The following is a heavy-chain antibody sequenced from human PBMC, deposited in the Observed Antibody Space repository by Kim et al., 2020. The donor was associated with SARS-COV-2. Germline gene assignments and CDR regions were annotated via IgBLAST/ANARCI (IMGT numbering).Heavy chain of an antibody. V-gene: IGHV3-7*01. CDR1: GFTFRSYF. CDR2: VKEDGSDK. CDR3: ARGRGMDV. J-gene: IGHJ6*02. Sequence: GGSLRITCAASGFTFRSYFMTWVRQGPEKGLEWVASVKEDGSDKYYVDSVKGRFTISRDNAKNSLYLQIISLRAEDTAVYYCARGRGMDVWGQGTTVTVSS.